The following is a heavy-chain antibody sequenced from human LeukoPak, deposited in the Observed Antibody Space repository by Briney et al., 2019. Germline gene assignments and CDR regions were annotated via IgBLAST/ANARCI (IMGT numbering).Heavy chain of an antibody. CDR3: ARMHSDSWDAFDI. D-gene: IGHD2-21*01. V-gene: IGHV4-34*01. CDR1: GGSFSGYY. Sequence: SETLSLTCAVYGGSFSGYYWSWIRQPPGKGLEWIGEINHSGSTNYNPSLKSRVTISVDTSKNQFSLRLTSVTAADTGVYYCARMHSDSWDAFDIWGQGTMVTVSS. CDR2: INHSGST. J-gene: IGHJ3*02.